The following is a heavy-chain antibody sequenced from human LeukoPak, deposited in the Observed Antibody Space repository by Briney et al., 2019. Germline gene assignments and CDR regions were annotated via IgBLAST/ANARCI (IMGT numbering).Heavy chain of an antibody. V-gene: IGHV3-66*03. J-gene: IGHJ4*02. CDR2: IYRCGST. CDR1: GXTVSSNY. D-gene: IGHD2-8*01. Sequence: PGGSLRPSCPASGXTVSSNYMSWVRQAPGKGLEWVSVIYRCGSTYYADSVKGRFTISRDKSKNTLYLQMNSLRAEDTAVYYCARVAGLREYLDYWGQGTLVTVSS. CDR3: ARVAGLREYLDY.